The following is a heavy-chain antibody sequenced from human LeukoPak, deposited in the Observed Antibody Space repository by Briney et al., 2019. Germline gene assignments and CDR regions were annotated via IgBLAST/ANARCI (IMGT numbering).Heavy chain of an antibody. CDR3: ARGPYSSDAGY. J-gene: IGHJ4*02. V-gene: IGHV4-34*01. Sequence: SETLSLTCAVYGGSFTSYYWSRIRQPPGKGLEWIGEISHTGHTNYNPSLKSRVAMSVEPSKNQLSLILTSVTAADTAVYYCARGPYSSDAGYWGQGTLVTVSS. D-gene: IGHD6-25*01. CDR1: GGSFTSYY. CDR2: ISHTGHT.